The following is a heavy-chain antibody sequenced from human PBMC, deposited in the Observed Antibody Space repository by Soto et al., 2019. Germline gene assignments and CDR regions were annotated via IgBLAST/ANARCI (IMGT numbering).Heavy chain of an antibody. CDR3: ASHEVRVPTFPSYL. CDR1: GTSITSNNYY. D-gene: IGHD3-16*01. J-gene: IGHJ5*02. Sequence: SETLSLTCTVSGTSITSNNYYWGWIRQPPGKGLEWIASMYYSGDTYYNPSLRGRVTISIDTSKNQLSLKLSSVTAADTAVYYCASHEVRVPTFPSYLWGPGTLVTLSS. V-gene: IGHV4-39*01. CDR2: MYYSGDT.